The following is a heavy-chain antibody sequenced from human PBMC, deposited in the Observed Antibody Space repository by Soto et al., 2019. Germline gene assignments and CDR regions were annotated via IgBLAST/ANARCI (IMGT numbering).Heavy chain of an antibody. D-gene: IGHD5-18*01. CDR2: ISSSSSYI. V-gene: IGHV3-21*01. CDR1: GFTFSSYS. Sequence: NPGGSLRLSCAASGFTFSSYSMNWVRQAPGKGLEWVSSISSSSSYIYYADSVKGRFTISRDNAKNSLYLQMNSLRAEDTAVYYCARDRDTAMARDAFDIWGQGTMVTVSS. J-gene: IGHJ3*02. CDR3: ARDRDTAMARDAFDI.